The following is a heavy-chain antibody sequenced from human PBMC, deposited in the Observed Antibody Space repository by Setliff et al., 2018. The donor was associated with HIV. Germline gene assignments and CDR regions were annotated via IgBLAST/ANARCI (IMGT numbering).Heavy chain of an antibody. CDR3: AREMYTSGRAGAFSI. Sequence: GSLRLSCAASGFTFSSYWMSWVRQAPGKGLEWVANIKQDGSEKYYVDSVKGRFTISRDNAKNSLYLQMNSLRAEDTAVYYCAREMYTSGRAGAFSIWGPGTKVTVSS. V-gene: IGHV3-7*05. CDR1: GFTFSSYW. J-gene: IGHJ3*02. CDR2: IKQDGSEK. D-gene: IGHD6-19*01.